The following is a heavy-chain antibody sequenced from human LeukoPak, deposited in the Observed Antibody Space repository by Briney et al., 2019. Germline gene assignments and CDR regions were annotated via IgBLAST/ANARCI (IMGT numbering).Heavy chain of an antibody. D-gene: IGHD6-13*01. Sequence: PSETLSVNCAVSGGSINNYYWNWIRQSPGKGLEWIGYIYYSVSTNYNPSLKSRVTISVDTSKNQFSLKLSSVTAADTAVYYCARQGGYSSSPDFWGQGTLVTVSS. CDR3: ARQGGYSSSPDF. CDR1: GGSINNYY. J-gene: IGHJ4*02. V-gene: IGHV4-59*08. CDR2: IYYSVST.